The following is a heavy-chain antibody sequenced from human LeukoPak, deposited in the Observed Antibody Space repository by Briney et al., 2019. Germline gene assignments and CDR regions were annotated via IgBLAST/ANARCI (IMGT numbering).Heavy chain of an antibody. J-gene: IGHJ3*01. CDR2: MNGNGGRI. Sequence: GGSLRLSCAASGFTFSSYGMAWVRQAPGKGLEWVSGMNGNGGRIYYADSVKGRFTISRDNAKNSLYLQMNSLRAEDTAVYYCARDHHRRLYDSQARDTFDVWGQGTVVTVSS. CDR3: ARDHHRRLYDSQARDTFDV. D-gene: IGHD3-22*01. V-gene: IGHV3-23*01. CDR1: GFTFSSYG.